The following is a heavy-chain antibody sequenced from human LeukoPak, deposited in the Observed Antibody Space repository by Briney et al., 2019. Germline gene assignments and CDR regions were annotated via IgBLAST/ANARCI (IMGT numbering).Heavy chain of an antibody. CDR1: GGTFSSYA. CDR2: IIPIFGTA. CDR3: ARGPRPITMVRFHAFDI. D-gene: IGHD3-10*01. J-gene: IGHJ3*02. Sequence: SVKVSCKASGGTFSSYAISWVRQAPGQGLEWMGGIIPIFGTANYAQKFQGRVTITADESTSTAYMELSSLRSEDTAVYYCARGPRPITMVRFHAFDIWGQGTMVTVS. V-gene: IGHV1-69*01.